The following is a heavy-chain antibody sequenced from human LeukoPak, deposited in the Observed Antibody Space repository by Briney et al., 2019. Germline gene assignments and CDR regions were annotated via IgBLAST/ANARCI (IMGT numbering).Heavy chain of an antibody. CDR3: ARAPAGIAVATHSFDP. V-gene: IGHV1-18*01. CDR1: GYTFTSYG. Sequence: ASVKVSCKASGYTFTSYGISWVRQAPGQGLEWMGWISAYNGNTNYAQKLQGRVTITTDTSTSTAYMELRSLRSDDTAVYYCARAPAGIAVATHSFDPWGQGTLVTVSS. J-gene: IGHJ5*02. CDR2: ISAYNGNT. D-gene: IGHD6-19*01.